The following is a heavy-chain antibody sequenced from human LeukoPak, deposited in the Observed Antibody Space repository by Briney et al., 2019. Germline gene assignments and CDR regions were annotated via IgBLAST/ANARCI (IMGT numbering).Heavy chain of an antibody. CDR1: GFTFSSYG. Sequence: GGSLRLSCAASGFTFSSYGMHWVRQAPGKGLEWVAFIRYDGSYKYYADSVKGRFTISRDNSKNFLSQQMNGLRSEDTAVYFCAKDRAMITFGGIVVSDWGQGTPVTVSA. CDR2: IRYDGSYK. CDR3: AKDRAMITFGGIVVSD. J-gene: IGHJ4*02. V-gene: IGHV3-30*02. D-gene: IGHD3-16*02.